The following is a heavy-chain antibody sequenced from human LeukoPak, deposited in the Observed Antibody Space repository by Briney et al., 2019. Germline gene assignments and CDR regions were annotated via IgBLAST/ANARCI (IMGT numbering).Heavy chain of an antibody. V-gene: IGHV1-69*04. D-gene: IGHD6-19*01. CDR3: ARGVSSGPLGY. CDR2: IIPILGIA. CDR1: GGTFSSYA. J-gene: IGHJ4*02. Sequence: GSSVKVSCKASGGTFSSYAISWVRQAPGQGLEWMGRIIPILGIANYAQKFQGRVSRVTMTRDTSTSTVYMELSSLKSEDTAVYYCARGVSSGPLGYWGQGTLVTVSS.